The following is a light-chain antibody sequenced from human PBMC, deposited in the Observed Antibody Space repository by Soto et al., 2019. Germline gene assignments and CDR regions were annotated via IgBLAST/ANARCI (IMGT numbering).Light chain of an antibody. CDR2: DAS. CDR3: QQRSNWPLT. Sequence: EIVLTQSPATLSLSPGERVTLSCRASQGVSSYLAWYQQKPGQAPRLLIYDASNRATGIPARFSGSGPGTDFTLTISSLEPEDFAVYYCQQRSNWPLTFGPGTKVDIK. CDR1: QGVSSY. V-gene: IGKV3D-11*01. J-gene: IGKJ3*01.